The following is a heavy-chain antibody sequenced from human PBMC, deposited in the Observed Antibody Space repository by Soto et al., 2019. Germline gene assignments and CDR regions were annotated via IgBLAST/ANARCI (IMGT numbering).Heavy chain of an antibody. CDR1: GASFAGYY. D-gene: IGHD2-15*01. CDR2: VSHSGIA. V-gene: IGHV4-34*01. CDR3: ARYGGTSIWYFDI. J-gene: IGHJ2*01. Sequence: QVQLQQWGAGLLKPSETLSLTCTVYGASFAGYYWTWLRQSPGKGLEWIGEVSHSGIAKYNPSLGSRVPISLDTSNNQFSLALTSVTAADTAVYYCARYGGTSIWYFDIWGRGTLVSVSS.